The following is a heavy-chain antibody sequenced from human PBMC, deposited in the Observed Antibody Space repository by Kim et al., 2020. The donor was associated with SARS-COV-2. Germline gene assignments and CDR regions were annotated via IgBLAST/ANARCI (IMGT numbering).Heavy chain of an antibody. D-gene: IGHD6-19*01. Sequence: GGSLRLSCVASGFTLNGYGMHWVRQAPGKGLEWVSGISWNNGGIAYADSVKGRFTISRDNAKNSLYLQMNSLRDEDTALYYCAKGGSRGSSAWFGDFWGQGTLVTVSS. V-gene: IGHV3-9*01. CDR1: GFTLNGYG. CDR3: AKGGSRGSSAWFGDF. J-gene: IGHJ4*02. CDR2: ISWNNGGI.